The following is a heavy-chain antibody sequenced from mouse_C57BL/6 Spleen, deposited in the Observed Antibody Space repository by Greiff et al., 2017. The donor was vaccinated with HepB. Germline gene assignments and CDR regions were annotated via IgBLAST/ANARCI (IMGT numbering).Heavy chain of an antibody. Sequence: QVQLQQPGAELVRPGSSVKLSCKASGYTFTSYWMDWVKQRPGQGLEWIGNIYPSDSETHYNQKFKDKATLTVDKSSSTAYMQLSSLTSEDSAVYYCARHLYYYCSTEYYFDYWGQGTTLTVSS. J-gene: IGHJ2*01. CDR1: GYTFTSYW. D-gene: IGHD1-1*01. CDR3: ARHLYYYCSTEYYFDY. V-gene: IGHV1-61*01. CDR2: IYPSDSET.